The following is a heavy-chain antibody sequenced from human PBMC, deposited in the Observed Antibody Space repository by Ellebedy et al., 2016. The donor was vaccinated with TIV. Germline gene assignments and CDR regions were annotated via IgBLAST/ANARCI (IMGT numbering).Heavy chain of an antibody. V-gene: IGHV3-23*01. CDR3: AKADCDSSWCPLEN. CDR2: ISGSGRNT. J-gene: IGHJ4*02. Sequence: GESLKISCAASGFTFSSYAMSWVRQAPGKGLEWVSGISGSGRNTYFADSVRGRFTISRDNSKKTLYLQMNSRRAEDTALYYCAKADCDSSWCPLENWGQGTLVTVSS. D-gene: IGHD6-13*01. CDR1: GFTFSSYA.